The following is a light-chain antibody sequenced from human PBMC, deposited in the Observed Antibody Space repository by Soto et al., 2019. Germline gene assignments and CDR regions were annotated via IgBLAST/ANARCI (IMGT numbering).Light chain of an antibody. CDR3: QQHANWPPLT. CDR2: TAS. Sequence: EVVMTQSPATLSVSPGERATLSCRASQNVRDQLVWYQQRPGQAPRLHIRTASPRATGIPARFSGSGSGTEFTLTISSLQSEDVAVYYCQQHANWPPLTFGGGTKVEIK. J-gene: IGKJ4*01. V-gene: IGKV3-15*01. CDR1: QNVRDQ.